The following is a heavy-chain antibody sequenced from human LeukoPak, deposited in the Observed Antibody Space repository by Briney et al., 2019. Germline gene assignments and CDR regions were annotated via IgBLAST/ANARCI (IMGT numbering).Heavy chain of an antibody. CDR3: AREVVVPGAPYFFDY. D-gene: IGHD2-2*01. J-gene: IGHJ4*02. Sequence: GGSLRLSCAASGFTFSDYHMSWIRQAPGKGLGWVSYISSGGYTISYADSVRGRFTISRDNAKNSLYLQMNSLRAEDTAVYYCAREVVVPGAPYFFDYWGQGILVTVSS. CDR1: GFTFSDYH. V-gene: IGHV3-11*01. CDR2: ISSGGYTI.